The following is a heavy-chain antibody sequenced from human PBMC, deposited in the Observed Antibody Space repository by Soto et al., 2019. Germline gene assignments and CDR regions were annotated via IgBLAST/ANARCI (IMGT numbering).Heavy chain of an antibody. J-gene: IGHJ6*02. V-gene: IGHV5-51*01. CDR1: GYSFTSYW. CDR2: IYPGDSDT. Sequence: PGESLKISCKGSGYSFTSYWIGWVRQMPGKGLEWMGIIYPGDSDTRYSPSFQGQVTISADKSISTAYLQWSSLKASDTAMYYCARFQRGYYGSGEYYYYGMDVWGQGTTVTVSS. D-gene: IGHD3-10*01. CDR3: ARFQRGYYGSGEYYYYGMDV.